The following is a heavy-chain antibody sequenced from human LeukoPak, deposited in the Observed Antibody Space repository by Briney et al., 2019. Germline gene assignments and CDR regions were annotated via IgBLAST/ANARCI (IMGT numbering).Heavy chain of an antibody. J-gene: IGHJ4*02. V-gene: IGHV1-18*01. CDR3: ARDMVLLWFGESFDY. Sequence: ASVKVSCKASGYTFTNYGISWVRQAPGQGLEWMGWISAYNGNTNYAQKLQGRVTMTTDTSTSTAYMELRSLRSDDTAVYYCARDMVLLWFGESFDYWGQGTLVTVSS. CDR1: GYTFTNYG. D-gene: IGHD3-10*01. CDR2: ISAYNGNT.